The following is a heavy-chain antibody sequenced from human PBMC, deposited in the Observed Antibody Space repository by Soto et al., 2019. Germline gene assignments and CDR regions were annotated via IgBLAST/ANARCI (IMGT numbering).Heavy chain of an antibody. CDR2: ISYDGSNK. Sequence: QVPLVESGGGVVQPGRSLRLSCAASGFTFSSYAMHWVRQAPGKGLEWVAVISYDGSNKYYADSVKGRFTISRDNXXNTLYLQMNSLRPEDTAVYYCARATSGWYKDAFDIWGQGTMVTVSS. J-gene: IGHJ3*02. CDR1: GFTFSSYA. D-gene: IGHD6-19*01. CDR3: ARATSGWYKDAFDI. V-gene: IGHV3-30-3*01.